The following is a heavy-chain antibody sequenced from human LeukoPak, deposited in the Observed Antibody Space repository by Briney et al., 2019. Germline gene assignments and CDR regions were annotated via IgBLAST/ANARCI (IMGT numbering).Heavy chain of an antibody. CDR3: ARWGSIAVARFDY. V-gene: IGHV4-59*01. CDR2: IYYTGST. Sequence: SETLSLTCTDSGGSISNYYWSWIRQPPGKGLEWIGYIYYTGSTNYNPSLTSRVNISVDTSKNQFSLNLTSVTAADTAVYYCARWGSIAVARFDYWGQGTLVTVSS. J-gene: IGHJ4*02. D-gene: IGHD6-6*01. CDR1: GGSISNYY.